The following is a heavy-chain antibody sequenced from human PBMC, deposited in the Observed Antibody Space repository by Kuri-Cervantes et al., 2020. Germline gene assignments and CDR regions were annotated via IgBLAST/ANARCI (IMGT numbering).Heavy chain of an antibody. CDR3: ARERSYYDSSGHYFDY. J-gene: IGHJ4*02. CDR2: INHSGST. CDR1: GGSFSGYY. Sequence: LRLSCAVYGGSFSGYYWSWIRQPPGKGLEWIGEINHSGSTYYNPSLKSRVTISVDTSKNQFSLKLSSVTAADTAVYYCARERSYYDSSGHYFDYWGQGTLVTVSS. D-gene: IGHD3-22*01. V-gene: IGHV4-34*09.